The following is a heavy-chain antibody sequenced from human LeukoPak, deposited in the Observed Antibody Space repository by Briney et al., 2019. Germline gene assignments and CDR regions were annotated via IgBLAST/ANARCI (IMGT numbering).Heavy chain of an antibody. D-gene: IGHD3-3*01. CDR3: ARTYYDFWSGYYSHEGNPFDY. Sequence: GGSLRLSCEASGFTFSTFAMIWVRQPPGKGLEWVSSIFPSGGEIHYADSVRGRFTISRDNSKSTLSLQMNSLRAEDTAIYYCARTYYDFWSGYYSHEGNPFDYWGQGTLVTVSS. J-gene: IGHJ4*02. CDR1: GFTFSTFA. CDR2: IFPSGGEI. V-gene: IGHV3-23*01.